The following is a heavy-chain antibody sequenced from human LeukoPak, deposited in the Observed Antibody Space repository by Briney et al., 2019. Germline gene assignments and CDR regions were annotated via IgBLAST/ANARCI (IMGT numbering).Heavy chain of an antibody. J-gene: IGHJ6*02. V-gene: IGHV1-24*01. CDR2: FDPEDGET. Sequence: ASVKLSCKVSGYTLTELSMHWVRQAPGKGLEWMGGFDPEDGETIYAQKFQGRVTMTEDTSTDTAYMELSSLRSEDTAVYYCATEQVGGSYPYYYGMDVWGQGTTVTVSS. CDR1: GYTLTELS. CDR3: ATEQVGGSYPYYYGMDV. D-gene: IGHD1-26*01.